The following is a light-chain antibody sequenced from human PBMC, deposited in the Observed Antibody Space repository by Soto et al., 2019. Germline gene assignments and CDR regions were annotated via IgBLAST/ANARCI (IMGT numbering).Light chain of an antibody. CDR2: GAS. J-gene: IGKJ4*01. V-gene: IGKV3-20*01. CDR3: QQYGGSPLT. Sequence: EIVMTQSPDTLSVSPGERATLSCRASQSVSSSYLAWYQQKAGQAPRLLIYGASSRATGIPDRFSGSGSGTDFTLTISRLAPEDFAVYYCQQYGGSPLTFGGGTKVDIK. CDR1: QSVSSSY.